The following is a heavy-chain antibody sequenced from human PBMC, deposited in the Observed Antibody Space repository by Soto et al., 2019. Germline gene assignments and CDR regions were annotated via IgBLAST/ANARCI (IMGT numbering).Heavy chain of an antibody. CDR2: IVPTLRIT. CDR1: GGTSTIYT. Sequence: QVQLVQSGAEVKKPGASLRVSCETSGGTSTIYTITWVRQAPGQGLQWMGRIVPTLRITNYAQEFQGRLTITADAYTSTAHIELTSLTSEDTAVYYCATDKYGAGRVVVHFWGQGTLVTVSS. V-gene: IGHV1-69*08. J-gene: IGHJ4*02. D-gene: IGHD3-3*02. CDR3: ATDKYGAGRVVVHF.